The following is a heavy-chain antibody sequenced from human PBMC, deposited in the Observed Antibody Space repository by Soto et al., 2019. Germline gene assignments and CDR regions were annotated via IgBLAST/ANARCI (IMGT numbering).Heavy chain of an antibody. CDR1: GFTFSSYV. J-gene: IGHJ4*02. CDR3: ARDDEGGSDCDLGY. V-gene: IGHV3-30-3*01. CDR2: ISRDGSKA. D-gene: IGHD1-26*01. Sequence: QVQLVESGGGVVQPGRSLTLSCAASGFTFSSYVIHWVRQTPDKGLEWVAFISRDGSKAYYAGSVKGRFTISRDNSKNTLYLEMNSLRAEDSAVYYCARDDEGGSDCDLGYWGQGTLVTVSS.